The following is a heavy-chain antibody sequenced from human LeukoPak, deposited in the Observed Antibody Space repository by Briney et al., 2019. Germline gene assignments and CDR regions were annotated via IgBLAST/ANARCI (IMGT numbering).Heavy chain of an antibody. J-gene: IGHJ4*02. D-gene: IGHD1-26*01. CDR3: ARVSGSQGDY. V-gene: IGHV3-48*01. CDR2: ISSSSSTI. CDR1: GFTFSSYS. Sequence: PGGSLRLSCAASGFTFSSYSMNWVRQAPGKGLEWVSYISSSSSTIYYADSVKGRFTISRDNAKNSMYLQMNSLRAEGTAVYYCARVSGSQGDYWGQGTLVTVSS.